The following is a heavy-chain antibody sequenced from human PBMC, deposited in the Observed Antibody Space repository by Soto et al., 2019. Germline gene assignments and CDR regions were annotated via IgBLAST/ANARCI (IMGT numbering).Heavy chain of an antibody. CDR2: TSTSSTTK. CDR3: AGSYNSGNWYFDY. D-gene: IGHD3-10*01. J-gene: IGHJ4*02. Sequence: GASLRLSCAASGFSFSAYSMNWVRQAPGKGLEWIAYTSTSSTTKYYADSVRGRFSISRDNANDLLYLDMDKWRDEDTGIYYCAGSYNSGNWYFDYWGLGT. CDR1: GFSFSAYS. V-gene: IGHV3-48*02.